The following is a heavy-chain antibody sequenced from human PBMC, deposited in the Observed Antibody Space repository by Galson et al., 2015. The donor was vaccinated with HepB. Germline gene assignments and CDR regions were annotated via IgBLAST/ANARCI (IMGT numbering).Heavy chain of an antibody. CDR3: ATGEQQLEGADFDY. V-gene: IGHV3-23*01. D-gene: IGHD6-13*01. CDR1: GFTFSSYA. Sequence: SLRLSCAASGFTFSSYAMSWVRQAPGKGLEWVSAISGSGGSTYYADSVKGRFTISRDNSKNTLYLQMNSLRAEDTAVYYCATGEQQLEGADFDYWGQGTLVTVSS. CDR2: ISGSGGST. J-gene: IGHJ4*02.